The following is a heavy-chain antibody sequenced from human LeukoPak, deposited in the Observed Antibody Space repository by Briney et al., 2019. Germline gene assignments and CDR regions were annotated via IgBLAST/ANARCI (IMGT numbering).Heavy chain of an antibody. V-gene: IGHV3-7*01. Sequence: GGSLRLSCVVSGFTFSSYWMSWVRQAPGKGLEWVGNIKQDGSQSYYVDSVKGRFTISRDNAKNSLYLQLNSLRAEDTAVYYCTRDGYADSATDAFDVWGQGTMVTVSS. CDR1: GFTFSSYW. CDR2: IKQDGSQS. D-gene: IGHD4-17*01. J-gene: IGHJ3*01. CDR3: TRDGYADSATDAFDV.